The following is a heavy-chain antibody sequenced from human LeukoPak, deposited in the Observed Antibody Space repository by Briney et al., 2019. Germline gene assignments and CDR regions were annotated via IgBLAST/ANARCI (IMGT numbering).Heavy chain of an antibody. J-gene: IGHJ5*02. Sequence: GSLRLSCAASGFTFSSYAMSWVRLAPGKGLEWVGGIYYSGITYYNPSLKSRATVSVDTSKNQFSLHLFSVTAADTAVYYCARRNGHSWDVGNWFDPWGQGTLVTVSS. V-gene: IGHV4-39*01. CDR2: IYYSGIT. D-gene: IGHD6-13*01. CDR1: GFTFSSYA. CDR3: ARRNGHSWDVGNWFDP.